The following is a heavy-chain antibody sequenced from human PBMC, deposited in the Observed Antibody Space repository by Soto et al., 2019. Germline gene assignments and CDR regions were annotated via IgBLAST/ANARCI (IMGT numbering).Heavy chain of an antibody. CDR2: IDPSDSYT. V-gene: IGHV5-10-1*01. Sequence: GESLKISCKGSGYSFTSYWITWVRQMPGKGLEWMGRIDPSDSYTNYSPSFQGHVTISADKSISTAYLQWSSLKASDTAMYYCARRCSAGRCRDFWGQGTLVTVSS. J-gene: IGHJ4*02. CDR3: ARRCSAGRCRDF. CDR1: GYSFTSYW. D-gene: IGHD2-15*01.